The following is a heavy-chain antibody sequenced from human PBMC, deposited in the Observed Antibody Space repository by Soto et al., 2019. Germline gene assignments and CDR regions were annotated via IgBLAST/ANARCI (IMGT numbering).Heavy chain of an antibody. CDR1: GYTFTSYY. J-gene: IGHJ6*02. CDR2: INPSGGST. CDR3: ARDSARGYSRYSHYYYGMDV. D-gene: IGHD5-18*01. Sequence: ASVKVSCKASGYTFTSYYMQWVRQAPGQGLELMGIINPSGGSTSYAQKFQGRVTMTRDTSTSTVYMELSSLRSEDTAVYYCARDSARGYSRYSHYYYGMDVWGQGTTVTVYS. V-gene: IGHV1-46*01.